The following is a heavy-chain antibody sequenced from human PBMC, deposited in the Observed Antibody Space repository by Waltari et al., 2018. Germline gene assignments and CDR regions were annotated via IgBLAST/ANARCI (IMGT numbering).Heavy chain of an antibody. CDR3: ASGGGVGY. V-gene: IGHV1-69*05. Sequence: QVQLVQSGAEVKKPGSSVKVSCKTSGGTFSSYAISWVRQPPGQGLEWMGGIIPIFGTATYAQNFQGRVTFTRDESTSTAYRELSSLGSEARAVYSGASGGGVGYWGQGTLVTVSS. CDR2: IIPIFGTA. J-gene: IGHJ4*02. D-gene: IGHD3-10*01. CDR1: GGTFSSYA.